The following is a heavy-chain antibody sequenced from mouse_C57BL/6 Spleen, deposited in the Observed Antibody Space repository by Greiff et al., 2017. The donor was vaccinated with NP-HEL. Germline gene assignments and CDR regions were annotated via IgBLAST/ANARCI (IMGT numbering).Heavy chain of an antibody. D-gene: IGHD1-1*01. CDR2: IYPRSGNT. CDR1: GYTFTSYG. CDR3: AREDVTTVVARGAWFAY. Sequence: VQLQQSGAELARPGASVKLSCKASGYTFTSYGISWVKQRTGQGLEWIGEIYPRSGNTYYNEKFKGKATLTADKSSSTAYMELRSLTSEDSAVYFCAREDVTTVVARGAWFAYWGQGTLVTVSA. J-gene: IGHJ3*01. V-gene: IGHV1-81*01.